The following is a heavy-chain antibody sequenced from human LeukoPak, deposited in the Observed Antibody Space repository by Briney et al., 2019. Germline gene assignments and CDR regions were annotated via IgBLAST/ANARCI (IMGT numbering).Heavy chain of an antibody. Sequence: GGSLRLSCAASGFTVSSNYMTWVRQAPGKGLEWVSVLYSGGDTYYADSVKGRFTISRDNSKNTLYLQLDTLRADDTAVYYCARYIPSCGGNCNDGFDIWGQGTMVTVSS. D-gene: IGHD2-21*01. V-gene: IGHV3-53*01. J-gene: IGHJ3*02. CDR3: ARYIPSCGGNCNDGFDI. CDR1: GFTVSSNY. CDR2: LYSGGDT.